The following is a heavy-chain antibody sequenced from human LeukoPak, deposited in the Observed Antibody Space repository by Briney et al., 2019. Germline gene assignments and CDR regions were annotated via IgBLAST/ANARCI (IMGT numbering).Heavy chain of an antibody. D-gene: IGHD5-24*01. CDR2: IYYSGRS. Sequence: SETLSLTCSVSGGSISTYYWSWIRQPPGKGLEWIGYIYYSGRSNYNPSLRSRVTISVDTSRNQFSLKLSSVTAADTAVYYCARHNGDGQSFLFDYWGQGTLVTVSS. V-gene: IGHV4-59*08. J-gene: IGHJ4*02. CDR1: GGSISTYY. CDR3: ARHNGDGQSFLFDY.